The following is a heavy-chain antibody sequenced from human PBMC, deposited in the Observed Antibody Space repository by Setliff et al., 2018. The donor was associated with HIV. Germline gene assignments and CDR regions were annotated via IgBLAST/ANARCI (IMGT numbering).Heavy chain of an antibody. CDR2: ISSSSSTI. Sequence: PGGSLRLSCAGSGFTFSSYSLNWVRQAPGKGLEWVSYISSSSSTIYYADSVKGRFTISRDNAKNSLYLQMNSLRAEDTAVYYCARVSELLAYYMDVWGKGTTVTVSS. J-gene: IGHJ6*03. CDR1: GFTFSSYS. D-gene: IGHD1-26*01. V-gene: IGHV3-48*01. CDR3: ARVSELLAYYMDV.